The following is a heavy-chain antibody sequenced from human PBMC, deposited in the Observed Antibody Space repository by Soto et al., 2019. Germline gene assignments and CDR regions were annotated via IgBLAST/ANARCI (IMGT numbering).Heavy chain of an antibody. CDR3: ARDSPLGVGYGMDV. D-gene: IGHD3-3*01. CDR2: IYYSGST. V-gene: IGHV4-30-4*01. Sequence: SETLSLTCTVSGGSISSGDYYWSWIRQPPGKGLEWIGYIYYSGSTYYNPSLKSRVTISVDTSKNQFSLKLSSVTAADTAVYYCARDSPLGVGYGMDVWGQGTTVTVSS. J-gene: IGHJ6*02. CDR1: GGSISSGDYY.